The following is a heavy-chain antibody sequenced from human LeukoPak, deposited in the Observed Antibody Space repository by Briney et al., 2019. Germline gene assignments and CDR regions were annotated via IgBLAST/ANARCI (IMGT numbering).Heavy chain of an antibody. CDR1: GYSFTNFW. J-gene: IGHJ4*02. CDR3: ATTYYDSSGYYSPFDY. CDR2: MYPRDSDL. D-gene: IGHD3-22*01. V-gene: IGHV5-51*01. Sequence: GESLKISCKGSGYSFTNFWIGWVRQMPGKGLEWMGIMYPRDSDLSYSPSFQGQVTISADKSISTAYLQWSSLKASDTAMYYCATTYYDSSGYYSPFDYWGQGTLVTVSS.